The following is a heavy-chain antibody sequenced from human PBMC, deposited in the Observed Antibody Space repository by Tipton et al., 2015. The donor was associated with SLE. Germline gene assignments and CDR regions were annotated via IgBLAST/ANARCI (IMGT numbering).Heavy chain of an antibody. Sequence: SLRLSCAASGFTFSSYAMHWVRQAPGKGLEWVAVISYDGDNKYYADSVKGRFTISRDNSKNTLYLQMSTLRVEDTALYYCANGMDVWGQGTMVTVSS. CDR1: GFTFSSYA. J-gene: IGHJ6*02. V-gene: IGHV3-30*04. CDR3: ANGMDV. CDR2: ISYDGDNK.